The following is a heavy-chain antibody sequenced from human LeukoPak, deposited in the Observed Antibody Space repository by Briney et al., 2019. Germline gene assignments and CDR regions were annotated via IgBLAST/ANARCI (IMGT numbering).Heavy chain of an antibody. J-gene: IGHJ5*02. Sequence: PGGSLRLSCAASGFTFSSYWMSWVRQAPGKGLEWVANIKQDGSEKYYVDSVKGRFTISRDNAENSLYLQMNSLRAEDTAVYYCARVVVQLWLPYNWFDPWGQGTLVTVSS. CDR1: GFTFSSYW. D-gene: IGHD5-18*01. CDR3: ARVVVQLWLPYNWFDP. V-gene: IGHV3-7*01. CDR2: IKQDGSEK.